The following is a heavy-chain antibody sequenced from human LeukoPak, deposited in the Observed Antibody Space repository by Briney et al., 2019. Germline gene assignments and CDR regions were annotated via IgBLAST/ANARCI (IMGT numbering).Heavy chain of an antibody. D-gene: IGHD5-24*01. Sequence: PGGSLRLSCAASGFTFSSYSMNWVRQAPGKGLEWVSSISSSSSYIYYADSVKGRFTISRDNAKNSLYLQMNSLRAEDTAVYYCARGGSTIQSPDWAFDIWGQGTMVTVSS. CDR1: GFTFSSYS. CDR2: ISSSSSYI. CDR3: ARGGSTIQSPDWAFDI. V-gene: IGHV3-21*01. J-gene: IGHJ3*02.